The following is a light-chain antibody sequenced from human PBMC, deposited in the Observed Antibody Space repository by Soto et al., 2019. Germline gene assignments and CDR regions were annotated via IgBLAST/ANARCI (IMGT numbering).Light chain of an antibody. J-gene: IGLJ2*01. Sequence: QSVLTQPASVSGSPGQSITISCTGTSRDVGGYNYVSWYQQHPGKAPKLMIYDVSNRPSGVSNRFSGSKSGNTASLTISGLQAEHEAHYYCSSYTRSSTVVFGGGTKLTVL. CDR3: SSYTRSSTVV. V-gene: IGLV2-14*01. CDR2: DVS. CDR1: SRDVGGYNY.